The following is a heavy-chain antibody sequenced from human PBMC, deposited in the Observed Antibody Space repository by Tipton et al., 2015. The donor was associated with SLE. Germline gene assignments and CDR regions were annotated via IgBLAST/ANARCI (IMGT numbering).Heavy chain of an antibody. CDR3: ARSPILYYDFWSGYPDYFDY. Sequence: QLVQSGAEVKKPGASVKVSCKASGYTFTGYYMHWVRQAPGQGLEWMGWINPNSGGTNYAQKFQGRVTMTRDTSISTAYMELSRLRSDDTAVYYCARSPILYYDFWSGYPDYFDYWGQETLVTVSS. CDR2: INPNSGGT. V-gene: IGHV1-2*02. CDR1: GYTFTGYY. D-gene: IGHD3-3*01. J-gene: IGHJ4*02.